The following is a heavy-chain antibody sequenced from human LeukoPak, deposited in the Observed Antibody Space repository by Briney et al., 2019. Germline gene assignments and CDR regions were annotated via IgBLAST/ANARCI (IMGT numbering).Heavy chain of an antibody. CDR3: ARGSGWSNCYFDL. J-gene: IGHJ2*01. V-gene: IGHV4-31*03. CDR2: IYYSGST. Sequence: SQTLSPTCPVPGSSISTVGYYWSWIRQHRGKGLEWIGYIYYSGSTNYTPSLKSRVTISVDTSKNPFSLKLSSVTAADTAVYYCARGSGWSNCYFDLWGRGTLVTVSS. D-gene: IGHD2-15*01. CDR1: GSSISTVGYY.